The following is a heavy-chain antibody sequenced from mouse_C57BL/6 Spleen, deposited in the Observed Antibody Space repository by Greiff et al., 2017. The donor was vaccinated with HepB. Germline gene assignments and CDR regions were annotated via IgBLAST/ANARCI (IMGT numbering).Heavy chain of an antibody. CDR3: ARRRTTVVATDWYFDV. CDR2: IYWDDDK. J-gene: IGHJ1*03. D-gene: IGHD1-1*01. Sequence: QVTLKESGPGILQSSQTLSLTCSFSGFSLSTSGMGVSWIRQPSGKGLEWLAHIYWDDDKRYNPSLKSRLTISKDTSRNQVFLKITSVDTADTATYYCARRRTTVVATDWYFDVWGTGTTVTVSS. CDR1: GFSLSTSGMG. V-gene: IGHV8-12*01.